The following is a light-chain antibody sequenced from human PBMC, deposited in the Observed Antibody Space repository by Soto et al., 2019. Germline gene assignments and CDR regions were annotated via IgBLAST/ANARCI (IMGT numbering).Light chain of an antibody. CDR2: EVS. CDR3: CSYAGSGKVV. J-gene: IGLJ3*02. CDR1: SSDIGSYNL. V-gene: IGLV2-23*02. Sequence: QSVLTQPASVSGSLGQSISISCTGTSSDIGSYNLVSWYQQYPGKAPKLMILEVSERPSGVSNRFSGSKSGDTASLTISGLQAEDEADYYCCSYAGSGKVVFGRGTKVTVL.